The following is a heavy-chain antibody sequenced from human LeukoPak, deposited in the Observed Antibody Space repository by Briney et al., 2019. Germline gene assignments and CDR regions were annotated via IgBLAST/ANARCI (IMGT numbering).Heavy chain of an antibody. D-gene: IGHD3-10*01. CDR3: ASNYYGSGSLDY. CDR1: GGSINSYY. V-gene: IGHV4-59*08. CDR2: VFYSGNT. J-gene: IGHJ4*02. Sequence: SETLSLTCIVSGGSINSYYWNWIRQPPGKGLEWIGYVFYSGNTNYNPSLKSRVTISVDTSKNQFSLKVSSVTAADTAVYYRASNYYGSGSLDYWGQGNLVTVSS.